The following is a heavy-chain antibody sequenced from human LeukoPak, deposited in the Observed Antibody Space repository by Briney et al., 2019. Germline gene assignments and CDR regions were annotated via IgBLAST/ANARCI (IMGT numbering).Heavy chain of an antibody. Sequence: SETLSLTCTVSGGSISSGGYYWSWIRQHPGKGLEWIGYIYYSGSTNYNPSLKSRVTISVDTSKNQFSLKLSSVTAADTAVYYCARARARYCSSTSCDWFDPWGQGTLVTVSS. D-gene: IGHD2-2*01. J-gene: IGHJ5*02. CDR3: ARARARYCSSTSCDWFDP. CDR2: IYYSGST. V-gene: IGHV4-61*08. CDR1: GGSISSGGYY.